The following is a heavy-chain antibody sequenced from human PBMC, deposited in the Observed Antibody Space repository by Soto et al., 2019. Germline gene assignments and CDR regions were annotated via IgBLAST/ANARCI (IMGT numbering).Heavy chain of an antibody. CDR3: ARDRVVVVVAASPFKDYYYGMDV. J-gene: IGHJ6*02. V-gene: IGHV1-69*13. CDR2: IIPIFGTA. CDR1: GGTFSSYS. Sequence: GASVKVSCKASGGTFSSYSISWVRQAPGQGLEWMGGIIPIFGTANYAQKFQGRVTITADESTSTAYMELSSLRSEDTAVYYCARDRVVVVVAASPFKDYYYGMDVWGQGTTVTVSS. D-gene: IGHD2-15*01.